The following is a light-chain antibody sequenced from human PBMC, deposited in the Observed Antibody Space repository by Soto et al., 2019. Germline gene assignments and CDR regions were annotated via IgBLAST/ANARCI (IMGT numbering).Light chain of an antibody. J-gene: IGKJ4*01. CDR3: QQYDSYSFS. CDR2: KAS. V-gene: IGKV1-5*03. CDR1: QRISSW. Sequence: DIQMTQSPSTLSASVGDRVTITCRASQRISSWLAWSQQKPGKAPKLVIYKASSLERGVPSRFSGSGSGTEFTLTIGSLHPGDFAAYFCQQYDSYSFSFGGGTKVESK.